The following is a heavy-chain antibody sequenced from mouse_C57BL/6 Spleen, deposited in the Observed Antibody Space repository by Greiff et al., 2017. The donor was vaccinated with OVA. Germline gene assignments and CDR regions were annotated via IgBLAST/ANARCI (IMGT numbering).Heavy chain of an antibody. Sequence: QVQLQQSGPELVKPGASVKISCKASGYSFTSYYIHWVKQRPGQGLEWIGWIYPGSGNTKYNEKFKGKATLTADTSSSTAYMQLSSLTSEDSAVYYCAREYYGSSSPWFAYWGQGTLVTVSA. CDR3: AREYYGSSSPWFAY. CDR1: GYSFTSYY. D-gene: IGHD1-1*01. J-gene: IGHJ3*01. V-gene: IGHV1-66*01. CDR2: IYPGSGNT.